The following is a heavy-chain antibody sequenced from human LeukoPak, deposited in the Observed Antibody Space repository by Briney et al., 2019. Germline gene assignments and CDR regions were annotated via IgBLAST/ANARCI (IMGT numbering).Heavy chain of an antibody. CDR3: AKGIYSSGWSYFDY. J-gene: IGHJ4*01. V-gene: IGHV3-23*01. CDR2: LSGSGITT. CDR1: GFTFDDYG. Sequence: GGSLRLSCAASGFTFDDYGMHWVRQAPGKGLEWVSTLSGSGITTYYADSVKGRFTISRDNSKNTLYLQMNSLRAEDTAVYYCAKGIYSSGWSYFDYWGHGTLVTVSS. D-gene: IGHD6-19*01.